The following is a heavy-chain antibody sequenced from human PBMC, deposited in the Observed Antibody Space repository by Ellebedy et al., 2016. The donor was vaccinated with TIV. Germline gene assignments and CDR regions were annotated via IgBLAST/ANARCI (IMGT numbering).Heavy chain of an antibody. CDR3: ARVSEYGDYDYYYGMDV. V-gene: IGHV6-1*01. CDR2: TYYRSKWYN. D-gene: IGHD4-17*01. Sequence: SETLSLXXAISGDSVSSNSAAWNWIRQSPSRGLEWLGRTYYRSKWYNDYAVSVKSRITINPDTSKNQFSLQLNSVTPEDTAVYYCARVSEYGDYDYYYGMDVWGQGTTVTVSS. J-gene: IGHJ6*02. CDR1: GDSVSSNSAA.